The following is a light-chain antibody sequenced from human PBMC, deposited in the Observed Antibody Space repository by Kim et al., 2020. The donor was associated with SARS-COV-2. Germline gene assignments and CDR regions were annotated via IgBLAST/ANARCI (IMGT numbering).Light chain of an antibody. Sequence: EIVMTQSPATLSVSPGERVTLSCRASQSINNNLAWYQQKPGQAPRLLIYGAYARATGIPVRFSGSGSGTEFTLTISSLQSEDFAVYYCQHYNNWPPITFGQGTRLEIK. CDR1: QSINNN. V-gene: IGKV3-15*01. CDR3: QHYNNWPPIT. J-gene: IGKJ5*01. CDR2: GAY.